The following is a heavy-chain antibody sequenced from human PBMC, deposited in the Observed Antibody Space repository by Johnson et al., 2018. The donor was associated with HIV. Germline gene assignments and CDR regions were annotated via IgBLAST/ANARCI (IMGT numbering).Heavy chain of an antibody. CDR3: ARPSYYVSSGYYYVGAFDI. V-gene: IGHV3-66*01. Sequence: VQLVESGGGLVQPGGSLRLSCAASGFTVSSNYMSWVHQAPGKGLEWVSVIYSGGSTYYADSVTGRFTISTDNSKRTLYLQMNTLRAEDTAVHYCARPSYYVSSGYYYVGAFDIWGQGTMVTVSS. J-gene: IGHJ3*02. CDR2: IYSGGST. CDR1: GFTVSSNY. D-gene: IGHD3-22*01.